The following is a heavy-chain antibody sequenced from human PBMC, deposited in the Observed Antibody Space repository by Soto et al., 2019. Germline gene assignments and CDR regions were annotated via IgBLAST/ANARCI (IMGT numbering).Heavy chain of an antibody. J-gene: IGHJ6*02. CDR1: GYTFTGYY. V-gene: IGHV1-2*02. CDR3: ARGIPLHYFVVVVAAAQDYYYGMDV. D-gene: IGHD2-15*01. CDR2: INPKSGAT. Sequence: ASVKVSCKASGYTFTGYYMHWVRQAPGQGLEWMGWINPKSGATNYAQNFQGRVTMTRDTSISTAYMELSRLRSDDTAVYYCARGIPLHYFVVVVAAAQDYYYGMDVWGQGTTVTVSS.